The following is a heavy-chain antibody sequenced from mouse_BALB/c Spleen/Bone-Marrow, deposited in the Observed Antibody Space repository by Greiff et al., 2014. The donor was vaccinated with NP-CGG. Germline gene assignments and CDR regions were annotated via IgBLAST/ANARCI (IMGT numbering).Heavy chain of an antibody. Sequence: VQLKDSGPELVKPGASVKISCKASGYTFTDYNMHWVKQSHGKSLEWIGYIYPYNGGTGYNQKFKSKATLTVDNSSSTAHMELRSLTSEDSAVYYCARSYGNWYFDVWGAGTTVTVSS. D-gene: IGHD2-10*02. CDR3: ARSYGNWYFDV. J-gene: IGHJ1*01. V-gene: IGHV1S29*02. CDR1: GYTFTDYN. CDR2: IYPYNGGT.